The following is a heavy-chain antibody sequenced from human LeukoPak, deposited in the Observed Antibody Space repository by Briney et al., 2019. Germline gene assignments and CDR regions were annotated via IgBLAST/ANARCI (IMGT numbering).Heavy chain of an antibody. V-gene: IGHV4-59*01. CDR1: GGSIGSYY. D-gene: IGHD1-26*01. J-gene: IGHJ4*02. CDR3: ASGSGSYY. CDR2: IYYSGST. Sequence: PSETLSLTCTVSGGSIGSYYWSWIRQPPGKGLEWIGYIYYSGSTNYNPSLKSRVTISVDTSKNQFSLKLSSVTAADTAVYYCASGSGSYYWGQGTLVTVSS.